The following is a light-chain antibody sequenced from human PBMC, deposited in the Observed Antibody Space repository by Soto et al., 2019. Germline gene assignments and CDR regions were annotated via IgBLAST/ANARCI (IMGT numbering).Light chain of an antibody. CDR2: GAS. Sequence: EGEMTQYKATLSLAPGERVTLSCRASESVSTNLAWYQQKAGQAPRLLIYGASTRATGIPARFSGSGSGTEFTLTISGLQSEDFAVYYCQQYSLWRPFGQGTMVAIK. CDR1: ESVSTN. V-gene: IGKV3-15*01. CDR3: QQYSLWRP. J-gene: IGKJ1*01.